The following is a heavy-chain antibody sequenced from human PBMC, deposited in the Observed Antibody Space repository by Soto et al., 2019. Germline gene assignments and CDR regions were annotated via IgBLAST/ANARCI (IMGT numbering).Heavy chain of an antibody. Sequence: EVQLVESGGGLVQPGRSLRLSCAASGFTFDDYAMHWVRQAPGKGLEWVSGISWNSGSIGYADSVKGRFTISRDNAKNSLYLQMNSLRAEDTALYYCAKVGPQWYGDYALDYWGQGTLVTVAS. CDR1: GFTFDDYA. CDR2: ISWNSGSI. V-gene: IGHV3-9*01. D-gene: IGHD4-17*01. J-gene: IGHJ4*02. CDR3: AKVGPQWYGDYALDY.